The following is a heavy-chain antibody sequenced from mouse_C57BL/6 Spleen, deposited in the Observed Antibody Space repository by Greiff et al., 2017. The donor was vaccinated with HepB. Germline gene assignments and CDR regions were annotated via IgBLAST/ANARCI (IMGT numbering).Heavy chain of an antibody. CDR2: IYPGDGDT. CDR1: GYAFSSYW. CDR3: ARSKGDSSGSFAY. Sequence: QVQLKESGAELVKPGASVKISCKASGYAFSSYWMNWVKQRPGKGLEWIGQIYPGDGDTNYNGKFKGKATLTADKSSSTAYMQRSSLTSEDSAVYFCARSKGDSSGSFAYWGQGTLVTVSA. V-gene: IGHV1-80*01. J-gene: IGHJ3*01. D-gene: IGHD3-2*02.